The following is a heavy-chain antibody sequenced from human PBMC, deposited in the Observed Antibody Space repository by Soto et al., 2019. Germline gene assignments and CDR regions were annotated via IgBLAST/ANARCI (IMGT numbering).Heavy chain of an antibody. V-gene: IGHV5-51*01. CDR3: ARQQVGATTTYYDYYGMDV. J-gene: IGHJ6*02. D-gene: IGHD1-26*01. CDR1: GYSFTSYW. CDR2: IYPGDSDT. Sequence: PGESLKISCKGSGYSFTSYWIGWVRQMPGKGLEWMGIIYPGDSDTRYSPSFQGQVTISADKSISTAYLQWSSLKASDTAMYYCARQQVGATTTYYDYYGMDVWGQGTTVTVSS.